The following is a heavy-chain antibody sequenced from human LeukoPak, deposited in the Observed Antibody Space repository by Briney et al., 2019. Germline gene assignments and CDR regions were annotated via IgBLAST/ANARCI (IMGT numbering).Heavy chain of an antibody. D-gene: IGHD3-22*01. CDR2: ISSSSSYI. CDR1: GFTFSSYS. V-gene: IGHV3-21*04. Sequence: GGSLRLSCAASGFTFSSYSMNWVRQAPGKGLEWVSSISSSSSYIYYADSVKGRFTISRDNAKNSLYLQMNSLRAEDTAIYYCAKGPFFYYDASGYNYFESWGQGTLVTVSS. CDR3: AKGPFFYYDASGYNYFES. J-gene: IGHJ4*02.